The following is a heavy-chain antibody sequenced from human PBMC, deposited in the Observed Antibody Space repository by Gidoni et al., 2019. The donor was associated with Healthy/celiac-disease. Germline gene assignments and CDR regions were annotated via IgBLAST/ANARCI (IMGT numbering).Heavy chain of an antibody. Sequence: EVQLVESGGGLVQPGGALRLSCAASGFTFRSYEINCVRQAPGKGLEWVSYISSSGSTIYYADSVKGRFTISRDNAKNSLYLQMNSLRAEDTAVYYCARVLAADGGGMDVWGQGTTVTVSS. V-gene: IGHV3-48*03. CDR2: ISSSGSTI. CDR1: GFTFRSYE. D-gene: IGHD6-13*01. CDR3: ARVLAADGGGMDV. J-gene: IGHJ6*02.